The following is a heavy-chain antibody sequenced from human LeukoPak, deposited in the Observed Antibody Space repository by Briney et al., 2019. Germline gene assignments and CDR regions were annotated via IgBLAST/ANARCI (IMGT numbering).Heavy chain of an antibody. D-gene: IGHD3-3*02. CDR3: ARGVVSTYYYYGMDV. CDR2: ISAYNGNT. V-gene: IGHV1-18*01. CDR1: GYTFTSYD. Sequence: ASVKVSCKASGYTFTSYDINWVRQATGQGLEWMGWISAYNGNTNYAQELQGRVTMTTDTSTSTAYMELRSLRSDDTAVYYCARGVVSTYYYYGMDVWGQGTTVTVSS. J-gene: IGHJ6*02.